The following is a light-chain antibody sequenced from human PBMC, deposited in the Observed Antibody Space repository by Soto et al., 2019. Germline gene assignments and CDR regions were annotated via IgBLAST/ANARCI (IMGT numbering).Light chain of an antibody. J-gene: IGKJ1*01. V-gene: IGKV1-5*01. CDR1: QSISSW. CDR2: DAS. CDR3: QQYHIYSGT. Sequence: DIHMTQSPSTLSASVGERVPITCRASQSISSWLAWYQQKPGKAPKLLIYDASSLESGVPSRFSGSGSGTEFTLTISSLQPDDFVTYYCQQYHIYSGTVGQGGKVDIK.